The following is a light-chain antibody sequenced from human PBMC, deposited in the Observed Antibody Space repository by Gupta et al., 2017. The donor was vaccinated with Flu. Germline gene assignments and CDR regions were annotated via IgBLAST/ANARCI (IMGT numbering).Light chain of an antibody. CDR1: QSVSSSY. V-gene: IGKV3-20*01. Sequence: LSWSPGQRATLSCRASQSVSSSYVAWHQPRTGQANRLLSDGASSRATGLPDRVRGRGSGTDFTRTRRRLETEEFALYYGQKYGRSPQAYNFGQGTKLEIK. CDR2: GAS. CDR3: QKYGRSPQAYN. J-gene: IGKJ2*01.